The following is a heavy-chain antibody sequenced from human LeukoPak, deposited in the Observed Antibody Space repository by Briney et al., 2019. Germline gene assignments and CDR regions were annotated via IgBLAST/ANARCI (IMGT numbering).Heavy chain of an antibody. Sequence: PGGSLRLSCAASGFTVSSNYMSWVRQAPGKGLEWVSVIYSGGSTYYADSVKGRFTIPRDNSKNTLYLQMNSLRAEDTAVYYCARDNRYCSGGSCYENWFDPWGQGTLVTVSS. J-gene: IGHJ5*02. D-gene: IGHD2-15*01. CDR2: IYSGGST. CDR3: ARDNRYCSGGSCYENWFDP. CDR1: GFTVSSNY. V-gene: IGHV3-66*01.